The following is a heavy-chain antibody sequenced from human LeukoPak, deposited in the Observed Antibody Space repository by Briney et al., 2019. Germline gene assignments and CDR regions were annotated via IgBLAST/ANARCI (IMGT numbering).Heavy chain of an antibody. CDR2: ISTETYDETT. J-gene: IGHJ4*02. V-gene: IGHV3-49*03. CDR3: GRDLYEYDSGGYYAFDH. CDR1: GFTFGNFT. D-gene: IGHD3-22*01. Sequence: GGSLRLSCRTSGFTFGNFTMSWFRQAPGKGLEWVGYISTETYDETTEYAASVRGRFIISRDDSKSIAFLQMNSLKIEDTAAYYCGRDLYEYDSGGYYAFDHWGQGTPVTVSS.